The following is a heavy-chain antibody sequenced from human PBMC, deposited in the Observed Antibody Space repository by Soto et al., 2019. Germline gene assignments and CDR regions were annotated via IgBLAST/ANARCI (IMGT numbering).Heavy chain of an antibody. Sequence: VGSLRLSCAASGFTFSSYSMNWVRQAPGKGLEWVSSISSSSSYIYYADSVKGRFTISRDIAKNSLYLQMNSLRAEDTAVYYCARDWVYYDSSGYYHWGQGTLVTVSS. CDR3: ARDWVYYDSSGYYH. V-gene: IGHV3-21*01. J-gene: IGHJ4*02. CDR2: ISSSSSYI. CDR1: GFTFSSYS. D-gene: IGHD3-22*01.